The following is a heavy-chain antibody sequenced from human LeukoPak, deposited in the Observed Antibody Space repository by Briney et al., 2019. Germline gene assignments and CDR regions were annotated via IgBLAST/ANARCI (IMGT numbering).Heavy chain of an antibody. CDR3: AKDEYYYDSSGYYPLFDY. CDR2: ISGSGGST. J-gene: IGHJ4*02. V-gene: IGHV3-23*01. CDR1: GFTFSSYA. Sequence: GGSLRLSCAASGFTFSSYAMSWVRQAPGKGLEWVSAISGSGGSTYYADSVKGRFTISRDNSKNTLYLQMNSLGAEDTAVYYCAKDEYYYDSSGYYPLFDYWGQGTLVTVSS. D-gene: IGHD3-22*01.